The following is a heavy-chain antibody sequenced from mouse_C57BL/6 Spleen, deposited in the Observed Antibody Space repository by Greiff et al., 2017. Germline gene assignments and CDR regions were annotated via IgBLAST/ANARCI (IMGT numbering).Heavy chain of an antibody. J-gene: IGHJ3*01. D-gene: IGHD2-2*01. CDR2: IRSKSNNYAT. Sequence: EVQRVESGGGLVQPKGSLKLSCAASGFSFNTYAMHWVRQAPGKGLEWVARIRSKSNNYATYSADSVKDRFTISRDDSESMLYLQMNNLKTEDTAMYYCERHEGDGYEGFAYWGQGTLVTVSA. CDR3: ERHEGDGYEGFAY. V-gene: IGHV10-1*01. CDR1: GFSFNTYA.